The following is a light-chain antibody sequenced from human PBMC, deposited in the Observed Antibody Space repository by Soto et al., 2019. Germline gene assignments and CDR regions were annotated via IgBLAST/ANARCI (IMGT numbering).Light chain of an antibody. CDR2: GAS. J-gene: IGKJ4*01. Sequence: EVVMTQSPATLSVSPGERATLSCRASQSVSSNLAWYQQKPGQAPRLLIYGASTRATGIPARFSGSGSGTDFTLTISSLQSEDSALYYCHQYNNWPPGGTFGGGTKVESK. CDR3: HQYNNWPPGGT. CDR1: QSVSSN. V-gene: IGKV3-15*01.